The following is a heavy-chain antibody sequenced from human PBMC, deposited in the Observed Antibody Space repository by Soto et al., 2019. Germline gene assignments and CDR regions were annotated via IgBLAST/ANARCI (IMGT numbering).Heavy chain of an antibody. CDR3: ASDSHCDGGNCPMGGFDM. J-gene: IGHJ3*02. Sequence: GESLKISCKGSGYSFTSYWIAWLRQMPGKGLEWVGIIYPGNSNTMYSPSFQGQVTISADTALSTTYLQWDTLKPSDTAIYFCASDSHCDGGNCPMGGFDMWGQGTMVTVSS. CDR1: GYSFTSYW. D-gene: IGHD2-15*01. CDR2: IYPGNSNT. V-gene: IGHV5-51*01.